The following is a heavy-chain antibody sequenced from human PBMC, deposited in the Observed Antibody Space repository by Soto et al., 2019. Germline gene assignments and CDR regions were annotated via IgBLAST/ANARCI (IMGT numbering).Heavy chain of an antibody. CDR2: INHSGST. CDR3: ARMVSRSGSYWYYYYGMDV. D-gene: IGHD3-10*01. J-gene: IGHJ6*02. Sequence: SETLSLTCAVYGGSFSGYYWSWIRQPPGKGLEWIGEINHSGSTNYNPSLKSRVTISVDTSKNQFSLKLSSVTAAGTAVYYCARMVSRSGSYWYYYYGMDVWGQGTTVTVSS. CDR1: GGSFSGYY. V-gene: IGHV4-34*01.